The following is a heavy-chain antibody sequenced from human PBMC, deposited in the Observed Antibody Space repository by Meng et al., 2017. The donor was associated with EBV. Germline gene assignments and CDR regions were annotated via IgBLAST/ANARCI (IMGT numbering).Heavy chain of an antibody. V-gene: IGHV4-39*01. CDR3: ARVSFYDYWSGYSFNWFDP. CDR2: VYYSGNS. D-gene: IGHD3-3*01. Sequence: QLQLYPSGPGRVKPFEXLLLTCSVSGHSMXSRSYYWGWIRQSPGKGLEWIGNVYYSGNSYYNPSLKSRVTISVDTSKNQFYLKLISVTAADTAVYFCARVSFYDYWSGYSFNWFDPWGQGTMVNVSS. J-gene: IGHJ5*02. CDR1: GHSMXSRSYY.